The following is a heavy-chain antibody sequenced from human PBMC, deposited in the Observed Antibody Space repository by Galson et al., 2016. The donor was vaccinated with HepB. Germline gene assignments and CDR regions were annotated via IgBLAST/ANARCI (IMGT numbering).Heavy chain of an antibody. CDR1: GFTLSXXX. CDR2: XXSRXX. CDR3: AKGXADWXLXDFXY. V-gene: IGHV3-23*01. Sequence: SLRLSCAASGFTLSXXXMSXXXQAXXXGLXXVSXXXSRXXXYAXXAKARFTISRXXPKNTLYLXMDSLRAEDTAVYYXAKGXADWXLXDFXYWGXXTL. D-gene: IGHD3-9*01. J-gene: IGHJ4*02.